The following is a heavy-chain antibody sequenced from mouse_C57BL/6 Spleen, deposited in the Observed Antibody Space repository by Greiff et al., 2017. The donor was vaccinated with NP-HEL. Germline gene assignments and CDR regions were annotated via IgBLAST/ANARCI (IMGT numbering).Heavy chain of an antibody. D-gene: IGHD2-1*01. CDR2: IDPSDSYT. CDR1: GYTFTSYW. V-gene: IGHV1-59*01. CDR3: ARPLPDWYFDV. J-gene: IGHJ1*03. Sequence: VQLKQPGAELVRPGTSVKLSCKASGYTFTSYWMHWVKQRPGQGLEWIGVIDPSDSYTNYNQKFKGKAPLTVDTSSSTAYMQLSSLTSEDSAVYYCARPLPDWYFDVWGTGTTVTVSS.